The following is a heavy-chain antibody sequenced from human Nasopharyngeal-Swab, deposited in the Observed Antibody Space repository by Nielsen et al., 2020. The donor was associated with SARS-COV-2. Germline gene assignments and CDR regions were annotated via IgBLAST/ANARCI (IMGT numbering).Heavy chain of an antibody. D-gene: IGHD2-2*01. J-gene: IGHJ6*03. CDR2: FDPEDGGT. Sequence: WVRQASGQGLEWMGGFDPEDGGTIYAQKFQGRVTMTEDTSTDTAYMELSSLRSEDTAVYYCATAGPAATDYYYMDVWGKGTTVTVSS. V-gene: IGHV1-24*01. CDR3: ATAGPAATDYYYMDV.